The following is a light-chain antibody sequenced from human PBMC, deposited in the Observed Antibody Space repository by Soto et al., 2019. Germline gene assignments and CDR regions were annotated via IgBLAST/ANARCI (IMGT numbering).Light chain of an antibody. CDR1: QGIGND. V-gene: IGKV1-6*02. J-gene: IGKJ4*01. CDR3: LQAHNYPLT. Sequence: AIQMAQSPSSLSASVGDRVTITCRASQGIGNDVGWFQQKPGKAPKLLIYAAATLHSGVPSRCSGSRSGTDFTLTISSLQPEDFATYYCLQAHNYPLTFGGGTKVEIK. CDR2: AAA.